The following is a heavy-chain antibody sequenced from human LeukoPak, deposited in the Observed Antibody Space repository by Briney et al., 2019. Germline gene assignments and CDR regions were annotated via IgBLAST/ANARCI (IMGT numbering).Heavy chain of an antibody. CDR3: TRARGGTIDRGYMDY. D-gene: IGHD1-1*01. CDR2: MNSNTGNT. J-gene: IGHJ4*02. Sequence: ASVTVSCKASGYTFINYDIMWVRQATGQGVAWMGWMNSNTGNTGYAQRFQGRVTMTRDTSMSTAYMDLSSLGSEDTALYYCTRARGGTIDRGYMDYWGQGTLVTVSS. V-gene: IGHV1-8*01. CDR1: GYTFINYD.